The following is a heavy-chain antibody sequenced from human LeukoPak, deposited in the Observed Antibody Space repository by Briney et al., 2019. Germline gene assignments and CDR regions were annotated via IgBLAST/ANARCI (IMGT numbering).Heavy chain of an antibody. J-gene: IGHJ4*02. V-gene: IGHV1-46*01. D-gene: IGHD3-22*01. CDR1: GYTFTSYY. CDR2: INPSGGST. Sequence: GASVKVSCKASGYTFTSYYMHWVRQAPGQGLEWMGIINPSGGSTSYAQKFQGRVTMTRDTSTSTVYMELSSLRSEDTGVYYCARDGGRDYYDSSGYYRDYWGQGTLVTVSS. CDR3: ARDGGRDYYDSSGYYRDY.